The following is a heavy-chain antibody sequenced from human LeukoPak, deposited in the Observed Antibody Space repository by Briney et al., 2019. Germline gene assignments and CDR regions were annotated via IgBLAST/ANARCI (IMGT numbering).Heavy chain of an antibody. CDR1: GFTFSSSV. V-gene: IGHV3-23*01. CDR2: IDGSSEVT. Sequence: GGSLRLSCAASGFTFSSSVMTWVRLAPGKGLEWVSCIDGSSEVTRYADSVKGRLTISKDNSKNTLYLQMNSLRAEDTAVYYCARYKYDSSGRNPIDNWGQGTLVTVSS. CDR3: ARYKYDSSGRNPIDN. D-gene: IGHD3-22*01. J-gene: IGHJ4*02.